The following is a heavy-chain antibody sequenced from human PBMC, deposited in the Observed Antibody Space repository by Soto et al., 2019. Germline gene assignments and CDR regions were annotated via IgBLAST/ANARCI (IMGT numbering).Heavy chain of an antibody. Sequence: KTSETLSLTCAVSGGSISSSNWWTWVRLPPGKGLEWIGEIYPSGITNYSPSLKSRVTMSVDKSKNQFSLKLNSVTAADTAMYYCAREAYKRGATNPFFDYWGQGTLVTVS. J-gene: IGHJ4*02. CDR3: AREAYKRGATNPFFDY. CDR1: GGSISSSNW. CDR2: IYPSGIT. V-gene: IGHV4-4*02. D-gene: IGHD1-26*01.